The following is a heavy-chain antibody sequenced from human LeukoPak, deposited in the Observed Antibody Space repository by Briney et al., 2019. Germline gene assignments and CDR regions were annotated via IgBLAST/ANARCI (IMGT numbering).Heavy chain of an antibody. J-gene: IGHJ3*02. D-gene: IGHD3-22*01. V-gene: IGHV3-64*01. Sequence: PGGSLRLSCAASGFTFSSYAMHWVRQAPGKGLEYVSAINGNGGSTYYANSVKGRFTISRDNSKNTLYLQMGSLRAEDMAVYYCARDSVRGNSGYYWPHAFDIWGQGTMVTVSS. CDR3: ARDSVRGNSGYYWPHAFDI. CDR2: INGNGGST. CDR1: GFTFSSYA.